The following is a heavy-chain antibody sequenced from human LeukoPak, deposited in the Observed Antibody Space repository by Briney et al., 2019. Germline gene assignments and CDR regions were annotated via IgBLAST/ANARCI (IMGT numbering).Heavy chain of an antibody. CDR1: GGSVSSYY. Sequence: SETLSLTCTVSGGSVSSYYWSWIRQPPGKGLEWIGYIYFTGSTNYNPSLKSRVTMSVDTSKNQFSLKLSSVTAADTAVYYCARDGGYSYGYHYWGQGTLVTVSS. CDR3: ARDGGYSYGYHY. CDR2: IYFTGST. D-gene: IGHD5-18*01. J-gene: IGHJ4*02. V-gene: IGHV4-59*02.